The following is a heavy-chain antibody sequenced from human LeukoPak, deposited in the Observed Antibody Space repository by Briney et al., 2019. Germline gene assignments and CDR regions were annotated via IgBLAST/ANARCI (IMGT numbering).Heavy chain of an antibody. CDR2: INHSGST. CDR1: GGSFSGYY. Sequence: SETLSLTCAVYGGSFSGYYWSWIRQPPGKGLEWIGEINHSGSTNYNPSLKSRVTISVDTSKNQFSLKLSSVTAADTAVYYCARGRGGPYYHYYYMDVWGKGTTVTVSS. V-gene: IGHV4-34*01. CDR3: ARGRGGPYYHYYYMDV. D-gene: IGHD3-10*01. J-gene: IGHJ6*03.